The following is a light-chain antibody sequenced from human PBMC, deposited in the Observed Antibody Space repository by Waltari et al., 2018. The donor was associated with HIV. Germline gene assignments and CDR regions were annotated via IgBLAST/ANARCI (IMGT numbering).Light chain of an antibody. V-gene: IGKV4-1*01. CDR3: QQYKSYPLA. CDR1: QSVSYTSNNKNY. J-gene: IGKJ4*01. Sequence: DIVMTQSPDSLAVSLGERATINCKSSQSVSYTSNNKNYLAWYQQKPGQPPKLLIYWASTRESGVPDRFSGSGSGTDFTLTITSLQAEDVAVYYCQQYKSYPLAFGGGTKVEIK. CDR2: WAS.